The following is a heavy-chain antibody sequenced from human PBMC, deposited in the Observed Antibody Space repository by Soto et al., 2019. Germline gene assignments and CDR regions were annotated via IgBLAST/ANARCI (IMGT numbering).Heavy chain of an antibody. CDR3: AREGGSSLFY. J-gene: IGHJ4*02. V-gene: IGHV3-30-3*01. CDR2: ISYDGSNK. D-gene: IGHD2-15*01. CDR1: GFTFSSYA. Sequence: QVQLVESGGGVVQPGRSLRLSCAASGFTFSSYAMHWVRQAPGKGLEWVAVISYDGSNKFYADSVKGRFTISRDNSKNTRYLQMNRLRAEDTVVYFCAREGGSSLFYGGRGTLVTVSS.